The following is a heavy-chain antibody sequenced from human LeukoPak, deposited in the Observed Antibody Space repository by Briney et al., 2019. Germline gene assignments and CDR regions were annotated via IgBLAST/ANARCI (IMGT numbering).Heavy chain of an antibody. D-gene: IGHD4-23*01. J-gene: IGHJ3*02. CDR1: GGTFSSYA. V-gene: IGHV1-69*13. CDR2: IIPIFGTA. Sequence: ASVKVSCKASGGTFSSYAISWVRQAPGQGLEWMGGIIPIFGTANYAQKSQGRVTITADESTSTAYMELSSLRSEDTAVYYCARPTTVAPGAFDIWGQGTMVTVSS. CDR3: ARPTTVAPGAFDI.